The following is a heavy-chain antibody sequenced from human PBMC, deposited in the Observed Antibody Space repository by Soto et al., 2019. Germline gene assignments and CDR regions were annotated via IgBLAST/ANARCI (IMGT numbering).Heavy chain of an antibody. V-gene: IGHV1-69*05. CDR3: AIGSAVTTYSYHSLNY. Sequence: SVKISCKASGYTFSSYAMSWVRQAPGQGLEWMGGIIPIFGTANYAQKFQGRVTITTDASTSTAYMELSRLRSDDTAVYYCAIGSAVTTYSYHSLNYWGQGTPVTVSS. J-gene: IGHJ4*02. CDR1: GYTFSSYA. CDR2: IIPIFGTA. D-gene: IGHD4-4*01.